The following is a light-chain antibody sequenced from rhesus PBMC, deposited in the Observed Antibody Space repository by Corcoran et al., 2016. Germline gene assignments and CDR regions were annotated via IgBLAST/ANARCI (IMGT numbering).Light chain of an antibody. CDR1: ASNFGADYY. V-gene: IGLV1-85*01. CDR2: ENY. J-gene: IGLJ1*01. CDR3: QSYATRLSVYI. Sequence: QAVLTQPPSMSGAPGQRDTLSCTGSASNFGADYYVQWYQQIPGTAPKLLIFENYTRPSGISDRFSGSQSATSASLSLTGLQPGDEADYFCQSYATRLSVYIFGTGTRPTVL.